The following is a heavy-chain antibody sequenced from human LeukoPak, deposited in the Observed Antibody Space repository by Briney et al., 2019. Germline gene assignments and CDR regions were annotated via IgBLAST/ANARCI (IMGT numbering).Heavy chain of an antibody. CDR2: IKSKTDGGTT. CDR3: TTDWPPGANLQTTADYFDY. CDR1: GFTFSNAW. D-gene: IGHD1-14*01. Sequence: GGSLRLSCAASGFTFSNAWMSWLRQAPGKGLEWVGRIKSKTDGGTTDYAAPVKGRFTISRDDSKNTLYLQMNSLKTEDTAVYYCTTDWPPGANLQTTADYFDYWGQGTLVTVSS. V-gene: IGHV3-15*01. J-gene: IGHJ4*02.